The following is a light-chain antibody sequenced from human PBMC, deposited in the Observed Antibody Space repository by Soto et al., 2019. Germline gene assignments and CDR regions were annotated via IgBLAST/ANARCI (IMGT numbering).Light chain of an antibody. CDR2: KGT. CDR3: CSSAPDSTYV. Sequence: QSALAQPASVSGSPGQSITISCTGTSDDVGAYNSVSWYQQLPHKAPQVILYKGTQRPSGFSSRFSGSTSGNAASLTISGLQADDEADYFCCSSAPDSTYVFGTGTKLTVL. CDR1: SDDVGAYNS. V-gene: IGLV2-23*01. J-gene: IGLJ1*01.